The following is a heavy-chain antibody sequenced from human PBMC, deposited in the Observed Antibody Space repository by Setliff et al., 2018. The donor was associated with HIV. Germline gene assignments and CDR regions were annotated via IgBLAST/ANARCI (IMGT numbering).Heavy chain of an antibody. Sequence: SETLSLTCAVYGGSFSGYYWSWIRQPPGKGLEWIGSIYYNGNAYYYNPSLKSRTTISLDTSMNQFSLKLTSLTAADTAVYYCAREVDVVTTSDAFDIWGQGTMVTVSS. CDR1: GGSFSGYY. J-gene: IGHJ3*02. V-gene: IGHV4-34*11. CDR2: IYYNGNAY. D-gene: IGHD2-21*02. CDR3: AREVDVVTTSDAFDI.